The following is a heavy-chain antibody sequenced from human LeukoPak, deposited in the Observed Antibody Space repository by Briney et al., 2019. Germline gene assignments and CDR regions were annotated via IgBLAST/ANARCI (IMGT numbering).Heavy chain of an antibody. CDR3: ARVAKYYYGSGSYSPHYFDY. J-gene: IGHJ4*02. CDR1: GYSFTSYW. Sequence: LGESLKISCTGSGYSFTSYWIAWVRQMPGKGLEWRGIIFPDDSDIRYNPSFQGQVTISADKSVTTAYLQWSSLKASDTAMYYCARVAKYYYGSGSYSPHYFDYWGQGTLVTVSS. D-gene: IGHD3-10*01. CDR2: IFPDDSDI. V-gene: IGHV5-51*01.